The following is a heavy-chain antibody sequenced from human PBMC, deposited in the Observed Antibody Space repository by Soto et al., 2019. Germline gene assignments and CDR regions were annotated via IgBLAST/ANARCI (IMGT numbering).Heavy chain of an antibody. V-gene: IGHV4-38-2*01. CDR2: IYHTGTT. J-gene: IGHJ1*01. CDR3: ARGPYGEYFQH. CDR1: VDSISSGYH. Sequence: PSETLSLTCAVSVDSISSGYHWAWIRQPPEKGLEWVASIYHTGTTYYNPSLTSRVTISVDTSKNQFSLKLSSVTAADTAVYYCARGPYGEYFQHWGQGTLVTVSS. D-gene: IGHD2-8*01.